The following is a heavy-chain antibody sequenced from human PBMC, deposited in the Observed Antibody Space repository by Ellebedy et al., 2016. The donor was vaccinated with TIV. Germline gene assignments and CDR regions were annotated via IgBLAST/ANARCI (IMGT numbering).Heavy chain of an antibody. Sequence: GESLKISCAASGFTFSNYAMSWVRQTPGKGLEWVSGISAGGGTTHYVDSVKGRFTISRDNSKKILHLQMNSLRAEDTALYYCARDQPDPYRGGKYGHDYWGQGTLVTVSS. CDR3: ARDQPDPYRGGKYGHDY. CDR1: GFTFSNYA. V-gene: IGHV3-23*01. CDR2: ISAGGGTT. J-gene: IGHJ4*02. D-gene: IGHD1-26*01.